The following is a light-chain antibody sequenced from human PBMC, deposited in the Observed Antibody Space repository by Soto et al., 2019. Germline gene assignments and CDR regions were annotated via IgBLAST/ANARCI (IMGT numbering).Light chain of an antibody. CDR3: QQYVSSVT. CDR1: QSVDSSF. Sequence: EIVLTQSPGSLSLSPGERVTLSCRASQSVDSSFFAWYQQKPGQAPRLLIYGAYNRATGIPDRFSGRGSGTDFTLTISRLEPEDFAVYYCQQYVSSVTFGKGTKVEIK. CDR2: GAY. V-gene: IGKV3-20*01. J-gene: IGKJ1*01.